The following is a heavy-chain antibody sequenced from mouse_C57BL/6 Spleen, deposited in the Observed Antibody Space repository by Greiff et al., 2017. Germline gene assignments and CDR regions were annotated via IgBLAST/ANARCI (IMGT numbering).Heavy chain of an antibody. D-gene: IGHD1-1*01. J-gene: IGHJ4*01. CDR2: IYPGSGST. CDR1: GYTFTSYW. Sequence: QVQLQQPGAELVKPGASVQMSCKASGYTFTSYWITWVKQRPGQGLEWIGDIYPGSGSTNYNEKFKSKATLTVDTSSSTAYMQLSSLTSEDSAVYYCATTVVATYPYAMDYGGQGTSVTVSS. V-gene: IGHV1-55*01. CDR3: ATTVVATYPYAMDY.